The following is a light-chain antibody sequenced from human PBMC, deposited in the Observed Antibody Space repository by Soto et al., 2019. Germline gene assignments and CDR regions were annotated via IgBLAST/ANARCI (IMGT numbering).Light chain of an antibody. CDR2: GAS. J-gene: IGKJ1*01. CDR1: QSVSNNY. CDR3: QQYSSLWT. V-gene: IGKV3-20*01. Sequence: EIVLTQSPGTLSLSPGERATLSCIASQSVSNNYLAWYQQKPGQAPRLLIYGASSRATGIPDRFSGSGSGTDFTLSISRLEPEDFAVYYCQQYSSLWTFGQGTKVDIK.